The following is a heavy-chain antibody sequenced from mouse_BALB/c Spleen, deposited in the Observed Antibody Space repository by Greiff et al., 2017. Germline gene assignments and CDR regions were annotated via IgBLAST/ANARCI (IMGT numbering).Heavy chain of an antibody. CDR3: AAKFITTAGFAY. CDR1: GYSITSDYA. J-gene: IGHJ3*01. D-gene: IGHD1-2*01. Sequence: EVKLVESGPGLVKPSQSLSLTCTVTGYSITSDYAWNWIRQFPGNKLEWMGYISYSGSTSYNPSLKSRISITRDTSKNQFFLQLNSVTTEDTATYYCAAKFITTAGFAYWGQGTLVTVSA. V-gene: IGHV3-2*02. CDR2: ISYSGST.